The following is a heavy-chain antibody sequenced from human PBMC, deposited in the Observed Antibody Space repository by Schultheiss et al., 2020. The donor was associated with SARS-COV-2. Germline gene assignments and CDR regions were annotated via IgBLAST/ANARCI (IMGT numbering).Heavy chain of an antibody. Sequence: GSLRLSCAASGFTFSSYGMHWVRQPPGKGLEWIGSIYHSGSTNYNPSLKSRVTISVDTSKNQFSLKVSSVTAADTAVYYCARSGDSSVDYWGQGTLVTVSS. CDR3: ARSGDSSVDY. J-gene: IGHJ4*02. CDR2: IYHSGST. CDR1: GFTFSSYG. V-gene: IGHV4-34*01. D-gene: IGHD6-19*01.